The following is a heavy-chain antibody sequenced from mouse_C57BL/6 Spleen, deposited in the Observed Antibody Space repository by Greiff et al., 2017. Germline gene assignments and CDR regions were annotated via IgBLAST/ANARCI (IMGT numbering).Heavy chain of an antibody. CDR3: ARYSNYVWYYAMDY. CDR1: GFSLTSYG. D-gene: IGHD2-5*01. J-gene: IGHJ4*01. CDR2: MWSGGST. V-gene: IGHV2-2*01. Sequence: VQLQQSGPGLVQPSQSLSITCTVSGFSLTSYGVHWVRQSPGKGLEWLGVMWSGGSTDYNAAFISRLSISKDNSKSQVFFKMNSLQADDTAIYYCARYSNYVWYYAMDYWGQGTSVTVSS.